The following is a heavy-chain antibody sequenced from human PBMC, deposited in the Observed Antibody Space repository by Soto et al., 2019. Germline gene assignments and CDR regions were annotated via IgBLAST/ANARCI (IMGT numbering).Heavy chain of an antibody. J-gene: IGHJ4*02. CDR3: ARGDLYCGGDCYDY. D-gene: IGHD2-21*02. Sequence: EVQLVESGVGLVQPGGSLRLSSAASGFTFSSYSMNWVRKAPGKGLEWVSYISSSSSTIYYADSVKGRFTISRDNAKNSLYLQMNSLRDEDTAVYYCARGDLYCGGDCYDYWGQGTLVTVSS. CDR2: ISSSSSTI. CDR1: GFTFSSYS. V-gene: IGHV3-48*02.